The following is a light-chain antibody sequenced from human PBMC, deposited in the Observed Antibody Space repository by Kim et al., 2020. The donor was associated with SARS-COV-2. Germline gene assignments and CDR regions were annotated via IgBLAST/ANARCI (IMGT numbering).Light chain of an antibody. J-gene: IGKJ2*01. CDR2: GAS. CDR3: QQYDNWPPYT. Sequence: EVLMTQFPATLSGSPGDEVTLSCRASQSVSKNLAWFLQKPGRAPRLLIYGASTRASGTPARFSGSGSGTEFTLTISSLQPEDFAVYYCQQYDNWPPYTFGQGTKLEIK. CDR1: QSVSKN. V-gene: IGKV3-15*01.